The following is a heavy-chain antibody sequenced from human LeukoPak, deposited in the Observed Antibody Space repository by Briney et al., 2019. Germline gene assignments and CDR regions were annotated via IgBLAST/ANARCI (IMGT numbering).Heavy chain of an antibody. CDR1: GFTFSDYY. V-gene: IGHV3-72*01. Sequence: GRSLRLSCAASGFTFSDYYMDWVRQAPGKGLEWVGRTRNRANGYTTEYAASVEGRFTVSRDNSKNSLFLQMNGLKPEDTAVYFCARAFCYSGGTCYSDYNDYWGQGALVTVSS. CDR2: TRNRANGYTT. CDR3: ARAFCYSGGTCYSDYNDY. D-gene: IGHD2-15*01. J-gene: IGHJ4*02.